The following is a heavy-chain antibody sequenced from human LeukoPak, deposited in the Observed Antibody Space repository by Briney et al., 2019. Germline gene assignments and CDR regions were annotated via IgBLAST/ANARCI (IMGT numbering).Heavy chain of an antibody. D-gene: IGHD2-2*01. J-gene: IGHJ4*02. CDR2: ISSSSSYI. V-gene: IGHV3-21*01. CDR1: GFTFSSYS. CDR3: ARADIVVVPAAMYGDYLDY. Sequence: PGGSLRLSCAASGFTFSSYSMNWARQAPGKGLEWVSSISSSSSYIYYADSVKGRFTISRDNAKNSLYLQMHTLRAEDTAVYYCARADIVVVPAAMYGDYLDYWGQGTLVTVSS.